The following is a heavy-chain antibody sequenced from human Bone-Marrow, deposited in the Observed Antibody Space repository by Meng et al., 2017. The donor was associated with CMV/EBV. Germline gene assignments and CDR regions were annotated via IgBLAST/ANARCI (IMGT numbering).Heavy chain of an antibody. CDR1: GGTFSSYA. J-gene: IGHJ5*02. V-gene: IGHV1-69*06. CDR3: ARDLAVGSSSSPFDP. D-gene: IGHD6-6*01. Sequence: SVKVSCKASGGTFSSYAISWVRQAPGQGLEWMGGIIPIFGTANYAQKFQGRVTITADKSTSTAYMELSSLRSEDTAVYYCARDLAVGSSSSPFDPWGQGTLVTVSS. CDR2: IIPIFGTA.